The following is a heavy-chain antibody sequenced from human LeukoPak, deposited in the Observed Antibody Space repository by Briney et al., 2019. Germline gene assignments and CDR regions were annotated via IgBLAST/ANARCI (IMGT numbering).Heavy chain of an antibody. CDR3: ARGRYSYGLTTFDY. CDR1: GYTFTRYD. Sequence: ASVKVSCKASGYTFTRYDINWVRQATGQGLEWMGWMNPNSGNTGYAQKFQGRVTMTRNTSISTAYMELSSLRSEDTAVYYCARGRYSYGLTTFDYWGQGTLVTVSS. J-gene: IGHJ4*02. CDR2: MNPNSGNT. D-gene: IGHD5-18*01. V-gene: IGHV1-8*01.